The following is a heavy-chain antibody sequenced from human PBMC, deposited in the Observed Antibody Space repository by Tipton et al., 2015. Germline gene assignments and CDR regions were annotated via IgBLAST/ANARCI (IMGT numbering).Heavy chain of an antibody. J-gene: IGHJ6*02. CDR3: AKQGGVVVPVASQDYYYYGMDV. V-gene: IGHV3-30*18. CDR1: GFTFSNYG. CDR2: ISYDGGNQ. D-gene: IGHD2-2*01. Sequence: RSLRLSCAASGFTFSNYGIHWVRQAPGKGLEWVALISYDGGNQYYADSVKGRFSISRDNSRNTLDLQMNSLRADDTAVYYCAKQGGVVVPVASQDYYYYGMDVWGQGTAVTVSS.